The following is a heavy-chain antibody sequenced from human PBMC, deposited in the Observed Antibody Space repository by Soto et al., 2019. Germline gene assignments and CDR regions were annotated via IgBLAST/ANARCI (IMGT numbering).Heavy chain of an antibody. J-gene: IGHJ5*02. CDR1: GYRFTSYW. Sequence: GESLKISCRTSGYRFTSYWIAWVRQMPGKGLEWMGIIFPSDSGTRYSPSFQGQVTISADRSTSTVFLQWASLKASDTAVYFCARKDKSGYFNWFDPWGQGTLVTVSS. CDR2: IFPSDSGT. V-gene: IGHV5-51*01. D-gene: IGHD3-22*01. CDR3: ARKDKSGYFNWFDP.